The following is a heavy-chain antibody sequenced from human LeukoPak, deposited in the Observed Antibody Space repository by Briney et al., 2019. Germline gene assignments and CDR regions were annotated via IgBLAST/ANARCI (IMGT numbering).Heavy chain of an antibody. CDR3: ARNYGSGSSPLDY. Sequence: PGGFLRLSCAASGFTFSTYGMHWVRQAPGKGLEWVAFMQYDGSIKYYADSVKGRFTISRDNSKNTLYLQMNSLRAEDTAVYYCARNYGSGSSPLDYWGQGTLVTVSS. CDR2: MQYDGSIK. D-gene: IGHD3-10*01. J-gene: IGHJ4*02. CDR1: GFTFSTYG. V-gene: IGHV3-30*12.